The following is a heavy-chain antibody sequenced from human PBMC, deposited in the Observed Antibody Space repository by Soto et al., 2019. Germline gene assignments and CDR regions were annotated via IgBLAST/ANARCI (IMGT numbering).Heavy chain of an antibody. CDR3: AKMTNKMAYYYYGMDV. D-gene: IGHD2-8*01. CDR1: GFTFSSYA. V-gene: IGHV3-23*01. CDR2: ISGSGGST. Sequence: GGSLRLSCAASGFTFSSYAMSWVRQAPGKGLEWVSAISGSGGSTYYADSVKGRFTISRDNSKNTLYLQMNSLRAEDTAVYYCAKMTNKMAYYYYGMDVWGQGTTVTVSS. J-gene: IGHJ6*02.